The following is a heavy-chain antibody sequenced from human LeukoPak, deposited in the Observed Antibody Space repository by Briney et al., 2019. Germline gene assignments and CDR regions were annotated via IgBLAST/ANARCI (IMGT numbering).Heavy chain of an antibody. CDR3: AREPPVYALVEYYFDY. Sequence: PSETLSLTSAVYGGSFRGYYWAWIPQPPGKGLEWMGEINHSGSTNYNPSLKSRVTISVDTSKNQFSLKLSSVTAADTAVYFCAREPPVYALVEYYFDYWGQGTLVTVSS. V-gene: IGHV4-34*01. D-gene: IGHD2-8*01. J-gene: IGHJ4*02. CDR2: INHSGST. CDR1: GGSFRGYY.